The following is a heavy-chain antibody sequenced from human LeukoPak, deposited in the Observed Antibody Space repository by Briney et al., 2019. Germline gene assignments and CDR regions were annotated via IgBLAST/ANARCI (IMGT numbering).Heavy chain of an antibody. CDR2: IYYSGST. J-gene: IGHJ6*02. Sequence: SETLSLTCTVSGGSISSYYWSWIRQPPGKGLEWIGYIYYSGSTNYNPSLRSRVTISVDTSKNQFSLKLSSVTAADTAVYYCARRISADYGMDVWGQGTTVTVSS. D-gene: IGHD6-13*01. CDR3: ARRISADYGMDV. CDR1: GGSISSYY. V-gene: IGHV4-59*01.